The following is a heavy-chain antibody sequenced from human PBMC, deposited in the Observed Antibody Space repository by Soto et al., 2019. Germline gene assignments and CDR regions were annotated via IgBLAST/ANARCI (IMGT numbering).Heavy chain of an antibody. V-gene: IGHV3-30*18. J-gene: IGHJ5*01. CDR1: GFSFSSYG. CDR2: IAYEGSKK. CDR3: AKDLSEMATIQWLDS. Sequence: QVQLVESGGGVVQPGRSLRLSCAATGFSFSSYGMHWVRQAPGKGLEWVAVIAYEGSKKYYADSVKGRFTISRDNSKNTLYLQMNSLRGEDTAVYYCAKDLSEMATIQWLDSWGQGTLVPVSS.